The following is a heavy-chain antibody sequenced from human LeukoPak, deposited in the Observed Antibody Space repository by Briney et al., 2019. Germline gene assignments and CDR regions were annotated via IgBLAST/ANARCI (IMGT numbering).Heavy chain of an antibody. J-gene: IGHJ4*02. V-gene: IGHV3-48*03. D-gene: IGHD6-6*01. Sequence: PGGSLGLSCAASGFTLRGNGRSWVRQAPGKGLEWASYISSGASAIYYADSVEGRFTISRDNAQNSLYLQMNSLRAEDTAVYYCARENEYSSSSFDYWGQGTLVTVSS. CDR1: GFTLRGNG. CDR2: ISSGASAI. CDR3: ARENEYSSSSFDY.